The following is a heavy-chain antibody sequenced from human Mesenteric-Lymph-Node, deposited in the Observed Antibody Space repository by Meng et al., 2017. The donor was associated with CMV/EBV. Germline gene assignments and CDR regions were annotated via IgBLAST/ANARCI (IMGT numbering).Heavy chain of an antibody. D-gene: IGHD3-9*01. J-gene: IGHJ4*02. V-gene: IGHV3-23*01. CDR3: AKDLRYFGNIRSPGHDS. CDR1: GFTLSSYG. Sequence: GESLKISCVASGFTLSSYGMHWVRQAPGKGLEWVSSTSADADVTYYADSVKGRFTISRDNSKNTVHLQMNSLRAEDTAVYYCAKDLRYFGNIRSPGHDSWGQGTLVTVSS. CDR2: TSADADVT.